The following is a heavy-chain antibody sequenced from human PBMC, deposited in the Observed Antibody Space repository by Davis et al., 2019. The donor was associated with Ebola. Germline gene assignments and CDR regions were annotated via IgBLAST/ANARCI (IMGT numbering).Heavy chain of an antibody. CDR3: ARVTGSGYYRRPPHFDY. D-gene: IGHD3-22*01. CDR1: GGSISGADYY. V-gene: IGHV4-30-4*01. CDR2: IYYSGST. Sequence: MPSETLSLTCTVSGGSISGADYYWSWIRQPPGKGLEWIGYIYYSGSTYYNPSLKSRVTISADTSKNQFSLKLTSVPAADTAVYYCARVTGSGYYRRPPHFDYWGQGTLVTVSS. J-gene: IGHJ4*02.